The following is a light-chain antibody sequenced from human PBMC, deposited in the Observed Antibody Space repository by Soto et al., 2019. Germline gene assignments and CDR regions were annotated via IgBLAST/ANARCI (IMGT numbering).Light chain of an antibody. J-gene: IGKJ1*01. Sequence: DIQMTQSPSTLSASVGDRVTITCRASQSIGRSLAWYQQKPGKAPKVLIYKASGLESGVPSRFSGSGSETEFTLTISSLQPEDYATYYCQQANSFPWTFGQGTKVEIK. V-gene: IGKV1-5*03. CDR1: QSIGRS. CDR3: QQANSFPWT. CDR2: KAS.